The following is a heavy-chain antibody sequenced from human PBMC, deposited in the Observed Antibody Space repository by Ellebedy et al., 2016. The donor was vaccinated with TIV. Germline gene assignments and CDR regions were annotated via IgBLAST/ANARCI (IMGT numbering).Heavy chain of an antibody. CDR1: GFTFSSYW. CDR3: ASRKDTAMVL. J-gene: IGHJ4*02. V-gene: IGHV3-74*01. Sequence: GESLKISCAASGFTFSSYWMHWVRQAPGKGLVWVSRINSDGSSTSYADSVKGRFTISRDNAKNTLYLQMNSLRAEDTAVYYCASRKDTAMVLWGQGTLVTVSS. CDR2: INSDGSST. D-gene: IGHD5-18*01.